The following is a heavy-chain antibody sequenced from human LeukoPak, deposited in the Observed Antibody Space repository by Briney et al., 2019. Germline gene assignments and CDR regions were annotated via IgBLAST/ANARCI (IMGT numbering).Heavy chain of an antibody. CDR3: ASERFFDRRGAFDI. V-gene: IGHV3-9*01. CDR1: GFTFDDYA. J-gene: IGHJ3*02. Sequence: PGGSLRLSCAACGFTFDDYAMHWVRQAPGKGLEWVSGISWSSGSIGYADSVKGRFTISRHNAKNSLYLQMNSLRAEDTAVYYCASERFFDRRGAFDIWGQGTMVTVSS. D-gene: IGHD3-9*01. CDR2: ISWSSGSI.